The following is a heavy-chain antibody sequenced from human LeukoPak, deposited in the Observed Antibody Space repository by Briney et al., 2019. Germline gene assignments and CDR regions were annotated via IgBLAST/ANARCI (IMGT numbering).Heavy chain of an antibody. V-gene: IGHV1-18*04. J-gene: IGHJ6*04. Sequence: RASVKVSCKASGYTFTSYGISWVRQAPGQGLEWMGWISAYNGNTNYAQKLQGRVTMTTDTSTSTAYMELRSLRSDDTAVYYCARDRPTMARGAPSGYYGMDVWGKGTTVTVSS. CDR2: ISAYNGNT. CDR1: GYTFTSYG. CDR3: ARDRPTMARGAPSGYYGMDV. D-gene: IGHD3-10*01.